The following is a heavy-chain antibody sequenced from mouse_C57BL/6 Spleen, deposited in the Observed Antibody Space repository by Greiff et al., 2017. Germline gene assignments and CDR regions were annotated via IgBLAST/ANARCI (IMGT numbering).Heavy chain of an antibody. CDR3: ERGGRLRGFAE. Sequence: QVQLQQPGAELVRPGSSVKLSCKASGYTFTSYWMHWVKQRPIQGLEWIGNIDPSDSETHYNQKFKDKATLTVDKSSSTAYMQLSSLTSEDSAVYFCERGGRLRGFAEGGQGTLDTVSA. D-gene: IGHD2-4*01. CDR2: IDPSDSET. J-gene: IGHJ3*01. V-gene: IGHV1-52*01. CDR1: GYTFTSYW.